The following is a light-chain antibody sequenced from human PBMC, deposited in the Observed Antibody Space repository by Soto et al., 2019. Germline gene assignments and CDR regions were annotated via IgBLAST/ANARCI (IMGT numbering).Light chain of an antibody. V-gene: IGLV1-40*01. CDR3: KYYDSSLSGYV. CDR1: SSNIVAAYD. Sequence: SFLTHAPSCCGSPGHIFTISCTGSSSNIVAAYDVHWYQQLPGTAPKLLIYANTNGPSGVPGRFSGSKSGTSASLAITGLQAEDQAPYSCKYYDSSLSGYVFGNGKKVHVL. CDR2: ANT. J-gene: IGLJ1*01.